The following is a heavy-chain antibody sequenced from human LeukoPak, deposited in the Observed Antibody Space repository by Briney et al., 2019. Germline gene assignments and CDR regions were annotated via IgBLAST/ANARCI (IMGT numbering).Heavy chain of an antibody. CDR3: ARGRVVGATLGY. D-gene: IGHD1-26*01. J-gene: IGHJ4*02. CDR2: ISYDGSNK. V-gene: IGHV3-30*01. CDR1: GFTFSSYA. Sequence: GRSLRLSCAASGFTFSSYAMHWVRQAPGKGLEWVAVISYDGSNKYYADSVKGRFTISKDNSKNTLYLQMNSLRAEDTAVYYCARGRVVGATLGYWGQGILVTVS.